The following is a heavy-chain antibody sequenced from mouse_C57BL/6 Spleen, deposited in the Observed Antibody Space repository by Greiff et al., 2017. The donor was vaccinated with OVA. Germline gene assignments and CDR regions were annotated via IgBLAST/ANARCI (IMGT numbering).Heavy chain of an antibody. J-gene: IGHJ2*01. Sequence: EVKLQQSGPELVKPGASVKISCKASGYTFTDYYMNWVKQSHGKSLEWIGDINPNNGGTSYNQKFKGKATLTVDKSSSTAYMELRSLTSEDSAVYYCARPLTTVVAYYFDYWGQGTTLTVSS. D-gene: IGHD1-1*01. V-gene: IGHV1-26*01. CDR2: INPNNGGT. CDR1: GYTFTDYY. CDR3: ARPLTTVVAYYFDY.